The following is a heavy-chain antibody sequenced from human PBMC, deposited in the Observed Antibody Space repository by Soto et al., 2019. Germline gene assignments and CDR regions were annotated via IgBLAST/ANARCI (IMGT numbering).Heavy chain of an antibody. J-gene: IGHJ4*02. CDR3: ARSVEWLASFDY. Sequence: QVQLVQSGAEVTKPGASVKVSCKASGYTFTSYDINWVRQATGQGLEWMGWMNPNSGNTGYAQKFQGRVTMTRNTSISTAYMELSSLRSEDTAVYYCARSVEWLASFDYWGQGTLVTVSS. D-gene: IGHD6-19*01. CDR1: GYTFTSYD. V-gene: IGHV1-8*01. CDR2: MNPNSGNT.